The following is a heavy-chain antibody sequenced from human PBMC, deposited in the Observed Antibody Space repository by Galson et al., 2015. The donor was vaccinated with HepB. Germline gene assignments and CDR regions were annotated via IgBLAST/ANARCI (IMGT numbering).Heavy chain of an antibody. J-gene: IGHJ4*02. CDR1: GGSISSYY. V-gene: IGHV4-59*12. Sequence: ETLSLTCTVSGGSISSYYWSWIRQPPGKGLEWIGYVYYRGSTNYNPSLKSRVTISVDTSKNQFSLKLSSVTAADTAVYYCARLGEEEGNWALKGWGQGTLVTVSS. CDR2: VYYRGST. D-gene: IGHD7-27*01. CDR3: ARLGEEEGNWALKG.